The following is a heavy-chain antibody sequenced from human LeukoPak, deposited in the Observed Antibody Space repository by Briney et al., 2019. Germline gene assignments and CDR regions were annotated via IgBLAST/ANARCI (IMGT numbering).Heavy chain of an antibody. V-gene: IGHV3-48*02. CDR3: ARGRRNLIVGATIRRGLDY. CDR1: GFTFSSYT. CDR2: ISGSSTTI. D-gene: IGHD1-26*01. Sequence: GGSLRLSCAASGFTFSSYTMTWVRQAPGKGLEWVSYISGSSTTIYYADSVKGRFTISRDNAKNSLYLQMNSLRDEDTAVYYCARGRRNLIVGATIRRGLDYWGQGTLVTVSS. J-gene: IGHJ4*02.